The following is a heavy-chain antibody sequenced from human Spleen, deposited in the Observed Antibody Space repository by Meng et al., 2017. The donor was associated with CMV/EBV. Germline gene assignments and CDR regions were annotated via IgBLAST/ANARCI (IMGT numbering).Heavy chain of an antibody. Sequence: ASVKVSCKASGYTFTGYYMHWVRQAPGQGLEWMGWINPNSGGTNYAQKFQGRVTMTRDTSISTAYMELRSLRSDDTAVYYCAREHITMVRGEAFDIWGQGTMVTVSS. D-gene: IGHD3-10*01. CDR1: GYTFTGYY. J-gene: IGHJ3*02. V-gene: IGHV1-2*02. CDR2: INPNSGGT. CDR3: AREHITMVRGEAFDI.